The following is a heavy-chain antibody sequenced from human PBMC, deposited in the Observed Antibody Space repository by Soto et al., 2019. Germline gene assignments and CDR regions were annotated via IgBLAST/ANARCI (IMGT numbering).Heavy chain of an antibody. V-gene: IGHV5-51*01. D-gene: IGHD5-18*01. Sequence: NLSCTGSVYKFATYYLGGVRQMPGKGLEWMGIIYPGDSDPRYSPSFQGQVTISADKSINSAYLQWSSLKASDTAMYYCVRQRGYTYGVIDYWGQGTLVTGSS. J-gene: IGHJ4*02. CDR1: VYKFATYY. CDR2: IYPGDSDP. CDR3: VRQRGYTYGVIDY.